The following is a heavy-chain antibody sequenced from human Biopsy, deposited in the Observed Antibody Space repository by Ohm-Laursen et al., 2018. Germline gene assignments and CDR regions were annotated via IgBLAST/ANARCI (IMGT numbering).Heavy chain of an antibody. V-gene: IGHV4-39*01. CDR1: GGSISNNNYS. Sequence: SETLSLTCAVSGGSISNNNYSWGGIRQPPGKGLEGIGSIFYRGSTHYKPSLKSRVNISVETSKNQFSLKLNSVTAADTAVYYCARDYDTSGYYFDSWGQGTLVTVSS. D-gene: IGHD3-22*01. CDR2: IFYRGST. J-gene: IGHJ4*02. CDR3: ARDYDTSGYYFDS.